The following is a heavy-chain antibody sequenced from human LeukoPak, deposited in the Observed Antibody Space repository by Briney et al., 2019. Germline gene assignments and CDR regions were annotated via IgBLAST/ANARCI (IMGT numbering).Heavy chain of an antibody. J-gene: IGHJ5*02. V-gene: IGHV1-69*05. CDR3: ARHASYSSSSGGWFDP. CDR2: IIPIFGTA. CDR1: GGTFSSYA. Sequence: GSSVKVSCKASGGTFSSYAISWVRQAPGQGLEWMGGIIPIFGTANYAQKFQGRVTITTDESTSTAYMELSSLRSEDTAVYYCARHASYSSSSGGWFDPWGQGTLVTVSS. D-gene: IGHD6-6*01.